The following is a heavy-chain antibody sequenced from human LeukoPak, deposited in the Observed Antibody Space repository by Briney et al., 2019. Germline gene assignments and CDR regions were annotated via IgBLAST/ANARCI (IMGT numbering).Heavy chain of an antibody. D-gene: IGHD3-10*01. CDR1: GGSISSYY. V-gene: IGHV4-59*01. CDR3: ARDGSGSYGYCFDY. J-gene: IGHJ4*02. Sequence: PSETLSLTCTVSGGSISSYYWSWIRQPPGKGLEWIGYIYYSGSTNYNPSLKSRVTMSVDTSKNQFSLKLSSVTAADTAVYYCARDGSGSYGYCFDYWGQGTLVTVSS. CDR2: IYYSGST.